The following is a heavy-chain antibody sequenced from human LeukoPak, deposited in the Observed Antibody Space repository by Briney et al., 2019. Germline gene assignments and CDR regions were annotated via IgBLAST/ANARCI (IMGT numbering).Heavy chain of an antibody. CDR1: GFTFSSYG. CDR2: IRYDGSNK. J-gene: IGHJ4*02. Sequence: GGPLRLSCAASGFTFSSYGMHWVRQAPGKGLEWVAFIRYDGSNKYYADSVKGRFTISRDNSKNTLYLQMNSLTAEDTAVYYCARESFAARWDWGQGTLVTVSS. D-gene: IGHD6-6*01. CDR3: ARESFAARWD. V-gene: IGHV3-30*02.